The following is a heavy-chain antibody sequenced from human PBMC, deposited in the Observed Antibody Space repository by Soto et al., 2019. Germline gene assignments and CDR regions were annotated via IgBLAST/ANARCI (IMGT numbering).Heavy chain of an antibody. CDR2: THYSGST. CDR1: GGAINNYY. J-gene: IGHJ4*02. V-gene: IGHV4-59*08. Sequence: SETLSLTCTASGGAINNYYWSWIRQPPGKGLEWIGNTHYSGSTNYNPSLKSRITISLDTSKNQFSLKLSSVAAADTAVYYCARHATEGTPLVSFDSWGQGALVTVSS. D-gene: IGHD3-3*02. CDR3: ARHATEGTPLVSFDS.